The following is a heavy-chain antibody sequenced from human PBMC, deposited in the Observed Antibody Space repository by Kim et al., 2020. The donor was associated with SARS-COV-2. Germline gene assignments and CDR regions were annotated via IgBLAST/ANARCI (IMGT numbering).Heavy chain of an antibody. D-gene: IGHD3-16*02. Sequence: RFTISRDNSKNTLYLQMNSLRAEDTAVYYCATTYYDYVWGSYRTSLDFDYWGQGTLVTVSS. J-gene: IGHJ4*02. V-gene: IGHV3-30*07. CDR3: ATTYYDYVWGSYRTSLDFDY.